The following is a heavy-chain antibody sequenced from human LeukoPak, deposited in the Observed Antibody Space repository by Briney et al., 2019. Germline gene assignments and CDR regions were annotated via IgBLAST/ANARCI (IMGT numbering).Heavy chain of an antibody. D-gene: IGHD3-3*01. V-gene: IGHV3-23*01. CDR3: AKAEYYDFWSGYYNYMDV. CDR1: AFTFSSYA. Sequence: GGSLRLSCAASAFTFSSYAMSWVRQAPGKGLEWVSAISGSGGSTYYADSVKGRFTISRDNSKNTLYLQMNSLRAEDTAVYYCAKAEYYDFWSGYYNYMDVWGKGTTVTVSS. CDR2: ISGSGGST. J-gene: IGHJ6*03.